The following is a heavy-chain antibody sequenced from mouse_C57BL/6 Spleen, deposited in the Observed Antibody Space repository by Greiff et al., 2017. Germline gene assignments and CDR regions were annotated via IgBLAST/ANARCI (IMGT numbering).Heavy chain of an antibody. D-gene: IGHD4-1*01. CDR2: INPNNGGT. CDR1: GYTFTDYN. V-gene: IGHV1-18*01. CDR3: ARNWDPYLYFGG. Sequence: VQLQQSGPELVKPGASVKIPCKASGYTFTDYNMDWVKQSHGKSLEWIGDINPNNGGTIYNPKFKGKATLTVDKSSSTAYMELRSPTSEDTAVYYGARNWDPYLYFGGWGTGTTVTVSS. J-gene: IGHJ1*03.